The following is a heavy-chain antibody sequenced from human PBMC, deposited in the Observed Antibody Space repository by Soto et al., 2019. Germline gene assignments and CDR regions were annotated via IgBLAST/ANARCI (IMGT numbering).Heavy chain of an antibody. CDR2: ISAYNGNT. CDR1: GGTFSSYA. Sequence: ASVKVSCKASGGTFSSYAISWVRQAPGQGLEWMGWISAYNGNTNYAQKLQGRVTMTTDTSTSTAYMELRSLRSDDTAVYYCARDRITYSSGWLGFDPWGQGTLVTVSS. V-gene: IGHV1-18*01. J-gene: IGHJ5*02. CDR3: ARDRITYSSGWLGFDP. D-gene: IGHD6-19*01.